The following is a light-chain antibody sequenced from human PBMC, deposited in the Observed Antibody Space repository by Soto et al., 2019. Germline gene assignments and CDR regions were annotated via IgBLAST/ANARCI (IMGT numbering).Light chain of an antibody. CDR2: GAS. Sequence: EIVLTQSPGTLSLSPGERATLSCRASQSVSSSYLAWYQQKPAQAPRLLIYGASSRATGIPHRFSGSGSGTDFTLTISRLEPEDFAVYYCQQYGSSPPYTFGQGTKLEIK. J-gene: IGKJ2*01. CDR1: QSVSSSY. V-gene: IGKV3-20*01. CDR3: QQYGSSPPYT.